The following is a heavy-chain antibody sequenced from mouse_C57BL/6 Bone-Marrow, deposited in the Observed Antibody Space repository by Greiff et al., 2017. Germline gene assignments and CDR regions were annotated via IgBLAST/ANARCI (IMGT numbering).Heavy chain of an antibody. V-gene: IGHV1-55*01. D-gene: IGHD1-1*01. J-gene: IGHJ1*03. CDR2: IYPGSGST. Sequence: QVQLQQSGAELVKPGASVKMSCKASGYTFTSYWITWVKQRPGQGLEWIGDIYPGSGSTNYNEKFKSKATLTVDTSSSTAYMQLSSLTSEDSAVYYCFYYYGTPDWYFDVWGTGTTVTVSS. CDR1: GYTFTSYW. CDR3: FYYYGTPDWYFDV.